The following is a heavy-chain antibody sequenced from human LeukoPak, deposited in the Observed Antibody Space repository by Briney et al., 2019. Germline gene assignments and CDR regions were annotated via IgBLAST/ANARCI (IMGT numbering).Heavy chain of an antibody. Sequence: GGSLRLSCAASGFTFSDYGMSWVRQGPGKGLEWVSGISGGVGNTYNADFVKGRFTISRDNSKNTLYFQMNSLRADDTAVYYCAKGALFGVWGSYRYTGNYFDYWGQGTPVTVSS. D-gene: IGHD3-16*02. CDR2: ISGGVGNT. CDR1: GFTFSDYG. J-gene: IGHJ4*02. V-gene: IGHV3-23*01. CDR3: AKGALFGVWGSYRYTGNYFDY.